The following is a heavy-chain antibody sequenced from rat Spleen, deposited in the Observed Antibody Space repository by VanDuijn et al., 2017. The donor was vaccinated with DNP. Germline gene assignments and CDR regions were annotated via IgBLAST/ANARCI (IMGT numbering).Heavy chain of an antibody. D-gene: IGHD1-11*01. CDR1: GFTFSDYN. CDR2: ISYDGGST. CDR3: TTPYGGYSDY. J-gene: IGHJ2*01. Sequence: EVQLVESGGGLVHPGRSLKLSCVASGFTFSDYNMAWVRQAPTKGLEWVASISYDGGSTYYRDSVKGRFTISRDNAKSSLYLQMDSLRSEDTATYYCTTPYGGYSDYWGQGVMVTVSS. V-gene: IGHV5-20*01.